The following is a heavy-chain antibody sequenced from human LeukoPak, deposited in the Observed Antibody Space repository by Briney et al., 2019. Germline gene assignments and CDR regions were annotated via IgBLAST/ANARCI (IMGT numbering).Heavy chain of an antibody. V-gene: IGHV4-34*01. CDR2: INHSGST. CDR1: GGSFSGYY. Sequence: SETLSLTCAVYGGSFSGYYWSWIRQPPGKGLEWIGEINHSGSTNYNPSLKSRVTISVDTSKNQFSLKLSSVTAADTAVYYCARDLSSTTPALRITMVRGVIHAFDIWGQGTMVTVSS. J-gene: IGHJ3*02. CDR3: ARDLSSTTPALRITMVRGVIHAFDI. D-gene: IGHD3-10*01.